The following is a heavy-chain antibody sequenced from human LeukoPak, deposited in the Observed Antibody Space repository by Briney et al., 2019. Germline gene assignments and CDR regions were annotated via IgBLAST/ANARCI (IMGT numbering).Heavy chain of an antibody. Sequence: SETLSLTCTVSGGSISSHCWSWIRQPPGKGLEWIGYIYYSGSTNYNPSLKSRVTISVDTSKNQFSLKLSSVTAADTDVYYCARFGDTAMVLDYWGQGTLVTVSS. V-gene: IGHV4-59*11. CDR1: GGSISSHC. J-gene: IGHJ4*02. CDR3: ARFGDTAMVLDY. D-gene: IGHD5-18*01. CDR2: IYYSGST.